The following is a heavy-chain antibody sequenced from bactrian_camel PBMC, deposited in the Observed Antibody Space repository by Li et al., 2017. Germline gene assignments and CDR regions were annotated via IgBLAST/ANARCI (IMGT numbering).Heavy chain of an antibody. CDR3: AAGLLGSGVLRGCLGRPQSAYNY. CDR2: INIHTGFA. CDR1: GYTSGMNC. Sequence: HVQLVESGGGSVQAGGSLRPSCEWSGYTSGMNCMGWVRQAPGKEREGVAFINIHTGFAEYADFAKGRFTISQDRSKNTVFLQMTSLSPEDTAVYYCAAGLLGSGVLRGCLGRPQSAYNYWGQGTQVTVS. V-gene: IGHV3S1*01. D-gene: IGHD3*01. J-gene: IGHJ4*01.